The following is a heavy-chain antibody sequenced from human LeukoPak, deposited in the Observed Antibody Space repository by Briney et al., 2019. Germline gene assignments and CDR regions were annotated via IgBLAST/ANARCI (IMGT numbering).Heavy chain of an antibody. CDR2: ISGDGVST. J-gene: IGHJ4*02. D-gene: IGHD6-19*01. V-gene: IGHV3-43*02. CDR3: AKDRLERTGFFLDC. CDR1: GFTFDDYA. Sequence: RSGGSLRLSCAASGFTFDDYAMHWVRHAPGKGLEWVSLISGDGVSTYYADSVKGRITISRDNSKNSLYLLMNSLRTEDTALYYCAKDRLERTGFFLDCWGQGTLVTVSS.